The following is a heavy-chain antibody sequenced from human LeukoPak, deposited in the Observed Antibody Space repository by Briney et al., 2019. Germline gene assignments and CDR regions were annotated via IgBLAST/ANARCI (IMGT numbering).Heavy chain of an antibody. D-gene: IGHD3-10*01. CDR2: ISRSSSSI. J-gene: IGHJ4*02. Sequence: GGSLRLSCAASEFTFSSYSMTWVRQAPGKGLEWVSHISRSSSSIYYADSVKGRFTISRDNAKNSLYLQMNSLRAEDTAVYYCARGNYYGQDYWGQGTLVTVSS. CDR3: ARGNYYGQDY. CDR1: EFTFSSYS. V-gene: IGHV3-48*01.